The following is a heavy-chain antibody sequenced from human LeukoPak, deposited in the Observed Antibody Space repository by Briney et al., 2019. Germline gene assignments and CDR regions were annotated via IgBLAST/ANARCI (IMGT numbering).Heavy chain of an antibody. CDR3: ARVGYYDFWSGLIPHTYYMDV. V-gene: IGHV3-48*01. CDR2: ISTSNTI. CDR1: GFSFSSHS. Sequence: GGSLRLSCAASGFSFSSHSMTWVRQAPGKGLEWVSYISTSNTIYYADSVSGRFTVSRDNAKNSLFLQMNSLRAEDTAIYYCARVGYYDFWSGLIPHTYYMDVWGKGTTVTVSS. J-gene: IGHJ6*03. D-gene: IGHD3-3*01.